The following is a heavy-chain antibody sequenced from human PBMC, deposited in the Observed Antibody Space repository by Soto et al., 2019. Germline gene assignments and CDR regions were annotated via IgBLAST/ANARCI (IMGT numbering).Heavy chain of an antibody. V-gene: IGHV4-34*01. D-gene: IGHD2-15*01. CDR1: GGSFSGYY. CDR2: INHSGST. CDR3: AKDGGREGYFGNGFDP. J-gene: IGHJ5*02. Sequence: SQTLSITCAVYGGSFSGYYWSWIRQPPGKGLEWIGEINHSGSTNYNPSLKSRVTISVDTSKNQFSLKLSSVTAADTAVYYWAKDGGREGYFGNGFDPWGQGTLVTVSS.